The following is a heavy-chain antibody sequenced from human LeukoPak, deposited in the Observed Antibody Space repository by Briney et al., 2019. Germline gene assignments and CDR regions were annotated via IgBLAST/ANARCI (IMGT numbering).Heavy chain of an antibody. CDR3: AKDRGHCTNGVCHNYYYMDV. Sequence: GGSLRLSCAASGFAFSSYAMRWVRQAPGKGLEWVSSISGSGDRRDSADSVKGRFTISRDNSKNTLYLEMYSLRAEDTAVYSRAKDRGHCTNGVCHNYYYMDVWGKGTTVTVSS. CDR2: ISGSGDRR. V-gene: IGHV3-23*01. D-gene: IGHD2-8*01. CDR1: GFAFSSYA. J-gene: IGHJ6*03.